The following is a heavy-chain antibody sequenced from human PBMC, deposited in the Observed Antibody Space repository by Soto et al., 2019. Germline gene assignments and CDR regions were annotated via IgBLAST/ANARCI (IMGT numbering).Heavy chain of an antibody. V-gene: IGHV1-69*13. Sequence: SVKVSCKASGGTFSSYAISWVRQAPGQGLEWMGGIIPIFGTANYAQKFQGRVTITADESTSTAYMELSSLRSEDTAVYYCASGGSSGQTWVLSDYWGQGTLVTVSS. CDR1: GGTFSSYA. J-gene: IGHJ4*02. CDR3: ASGGSSGQTWVLSDY. CDR2: IIPIFGTA. D-gene: IGHD2-15*01.